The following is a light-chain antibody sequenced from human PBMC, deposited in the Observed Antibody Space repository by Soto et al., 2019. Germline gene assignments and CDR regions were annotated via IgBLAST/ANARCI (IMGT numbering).Light chain of an antibody. Sequence: AIRMTQSPSSFSASTGDRVTITCRASQGISSYLAWYQQKPGKAPKLLIYAASTLQSGVPSRFSGSGSGTDFTLTISCLQSEDFATYYCQQYYSYSWTFGQGTKVEIE. CDR2: AAS. CDR3: QQYYSYSWT. J-gene: IGKJ1*01. V-gene: IGKV1-8*01. CDR1: QGISSY.